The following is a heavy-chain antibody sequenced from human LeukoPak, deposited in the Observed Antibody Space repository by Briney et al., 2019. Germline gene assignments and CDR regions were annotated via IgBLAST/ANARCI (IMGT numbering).Heavy chain of an antibody. CDR3: VKDGGIAVAGKEGFDY. J-gene: IGHJ4*02. D-gene: IGHD6-19*01. Sequence: GGSLRLSCTASGFTFSTYWMSWVRQAPGKGLKWVANTREDGSEKYYVDSVKGRFTISRDNSKNTLYLQMNSLRAEDTAVYYCVKDGGIAVAGKEGFDYWGQGTLVTVSS. CDR1: GFTFSTYW. V-gene: IGHV3-7*01. CDR2: TREDGSEK.